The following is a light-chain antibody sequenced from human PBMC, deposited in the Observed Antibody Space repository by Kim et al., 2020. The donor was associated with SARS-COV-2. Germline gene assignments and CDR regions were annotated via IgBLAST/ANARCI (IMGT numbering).Light chain of an antibody. CDR2: TSI. CDR1: TSNIGRNT. Sequence: RVSIACSRVTSNIGRNTVNWYQQLPRTAPTLIIYTSIQRPSGVPDRFSCSKSGSSASQAISGLQYKDETNYYCAARDDSLNGPVVGTGTKVTVL. J-gene: IGLJ1*01. V-gene: IGLV1-44*01. CDR3: AARDDSLNGPV.